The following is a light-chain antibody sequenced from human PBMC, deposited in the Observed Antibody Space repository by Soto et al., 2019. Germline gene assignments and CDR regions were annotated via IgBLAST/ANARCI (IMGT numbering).Light chain of an antibody. CDR1: QGISNT. CDR2: DAS. Sequence: AIPLTQSPSPLYAPVEDRVTITCPADQGISNTLDWYDQKPGQAPNRLIYDASSLDSGVPSRFSGSGSGTDFTLTISSLPAEDFATYYCQQFNSFPLTYSGGTKVEIK. V-gene: IGKV1-13*02. CDR3: QQFNSFPLT. J-gene: IGKJ4*01.